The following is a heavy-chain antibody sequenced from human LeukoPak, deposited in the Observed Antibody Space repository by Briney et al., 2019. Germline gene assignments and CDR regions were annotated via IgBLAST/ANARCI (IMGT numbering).Heavy chain of an antibody. CDR3: ARVDGSPDY. CDR2: VNTKSGNT. CDR1: GYTFTRYD. J-gene: IGHJ4*02. V-gene: IGHV1-8*03. Sequence: ASVKVSCKASGYTFTRYDINWVRQATGQGLEWLGWVNTKSGNTGSAQNFQGRVTITRDTSINTAYMELSSPRSEDTAIHYCARVDGSPDYWGQGTLVTVSS. D-gene: IGHD2-15*01.